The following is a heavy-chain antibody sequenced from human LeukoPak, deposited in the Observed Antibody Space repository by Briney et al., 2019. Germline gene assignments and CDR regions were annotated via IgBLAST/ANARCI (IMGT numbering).Heavy chain of an antibody. CDR1: GGSISSDY. CDR2: IYYSGST. V-gene: IGHV4-59*08. Sequence: PSETLSLTCIVSGGSISSDYWSWIRQSPGKGLEWIWYIYYSGSTNYNPSLKSRATISVDTSKRHFSLRLSSVTAADTAVYYCARRSMVRTVGYYYGMDVWGQGTTVTVSS. D-gene: IGHD4/OR15-4a*01. CDR3: ARRSMVRTVGYYYGMDV. J-gene: IGHJ6*02.